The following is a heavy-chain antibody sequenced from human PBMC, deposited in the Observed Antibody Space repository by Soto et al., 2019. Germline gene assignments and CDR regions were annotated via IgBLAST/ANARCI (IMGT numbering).Heavy chain of an antibody. D-gene: IGHD4-17*01. CDR1: GFTFSTYG. Sequence: LRLSCAASGFTFSTYGMHWVRQAPGKGLEWVAAIWYDGIDKYYAASVKGRFTISRDNSMNTVYLQMSSLRADDTAVYYCARAAVTDYQYHGMDVWGQGTTVTVSS. CDR2: IWYDGIDK. CDR3: ARAAVTDYQYHGMDV. J-gene: IGHJ6*02. V-gene: IGHV3-33*01.